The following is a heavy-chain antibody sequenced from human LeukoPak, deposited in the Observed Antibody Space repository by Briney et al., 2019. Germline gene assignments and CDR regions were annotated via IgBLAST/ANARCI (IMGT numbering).Heavy chain of an antibody. Sequence: PGGSLRLSCAASGFTFSSYGMHWVRQAPGKGLEWVAFIRYDGSNKYYADSVKGRFTISRDNSKNTLYLQMNSLRAEDTALYYCAKDRLIVVVAAEYFQHWGQGTLVTVSS. D-gene: IGHD2-15*01. CDR2: IRYDGSNK. V-gene: IGHV3-30*02. CDR3: AKDRLIVVVAAEYFQH. CDR1: GFTFSSYG. J-gene: IGHJ1*01.